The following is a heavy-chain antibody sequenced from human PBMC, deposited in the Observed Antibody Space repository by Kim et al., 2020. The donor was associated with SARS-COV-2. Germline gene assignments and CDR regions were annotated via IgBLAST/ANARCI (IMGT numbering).Heavy chain of an antibody. CDR3: ARISGSPIVVVVAASDY. CDR1: GFTFSSYS. V-gene: IGHV3-48*02. CDR2: ISSSSSTI. Sequence: GGSLRLSCAASGFTFSSYSMNWVRQAPGKGLEWVSYISSSSSTIYYADSVKGRFTISRDNAKNSLYLQMNSLRDEDTAVYYCARISGSPIVVVVAASDYWGQGTLVTVSS. D-gene: IGHD2-15*01. J-gene: IGHJ4*02.